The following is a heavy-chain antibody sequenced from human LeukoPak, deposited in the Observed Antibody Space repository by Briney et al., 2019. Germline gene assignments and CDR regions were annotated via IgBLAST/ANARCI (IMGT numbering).Heavy chain of an antibody. V-gene: IGHV3-21*01. CDR1: GFTFNSYI. CDR2: INSGSRDI. J-gene: IGHJ5*02. D-gene: IGHD2-8*01. CDR3: ARVKNGVPNP. Sequence: PGGSLRLSCAASGFTFNSYIMTWVRQTPGKGLEWVSSINSGSRDISYADSVRGRFTISRDNADNFLYLQMNSLRVEDSGVYYCARVKNGVPNPWGRGTLVTVSP.